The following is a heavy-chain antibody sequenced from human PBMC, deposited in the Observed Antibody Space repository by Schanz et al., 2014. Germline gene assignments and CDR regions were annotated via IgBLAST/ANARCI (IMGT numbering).Heavy chain of an antibody. CDR2: INPILGIA. CDR1: GYTFTSDS. V-gene: IGHV1-46*01. CDR3: ASSGAGYSSSWDFDY. D-gene: IGHD6-13*01. Sequence: QVQLVQSGAEVKKPGASVKVSCKASGYTFTSDSMHWVRQAPGQGLEWMGMINPILGIANYAQKFQDKVTITADTSTTTAYMDVSSLRSEDTAVYYCASSGAGYSSSWDFDYWGQGTLVTVSS. J-gene: IGHJ4*02.